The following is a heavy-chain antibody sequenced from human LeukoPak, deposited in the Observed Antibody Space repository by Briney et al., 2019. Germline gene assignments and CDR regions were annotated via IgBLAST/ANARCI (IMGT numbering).Heavy chain of an antibody. D-gene: IGHD4-17*01. Sequence: SETLSLTCTVSGDSISDSTSYYWGWIRQPPGKGLEWIASIYFSGNTYINPSFNTRVTISVDTSKDQFSLKLNSVTAADTAMYYCARSDYGDYHFDYWGQGTLVTVSS. CDR1: GDSISDSTSYY. J-gene: IGHJ4*02. V-gene: IGHV4-39*07. CDR3: ARSDYGDYHFDY. CDR2: IYFSGNT.